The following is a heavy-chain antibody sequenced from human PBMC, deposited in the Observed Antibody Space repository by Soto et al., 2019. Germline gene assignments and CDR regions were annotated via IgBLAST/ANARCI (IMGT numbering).Heavy chain of an antibody. J-gene: IGHJ6*03. D-gene: IGHD4-4*01. V-gene: IGHV1-46*03. CDR1: GYTFTSYY. CDR2: INPSGGST. Sequence: ASVKVSCKASGYTFTSYYMHWVRQAPGQGLEWMGIINPSGGSTSYAQKFQGRVTMTRDTSTSTVYMELSSLRSEDTAVYYCAREGFTVTGDYYYYYYMDVWGKGTTVTVS. CDR3: AREGFTVTGDYYYYYYMDV.